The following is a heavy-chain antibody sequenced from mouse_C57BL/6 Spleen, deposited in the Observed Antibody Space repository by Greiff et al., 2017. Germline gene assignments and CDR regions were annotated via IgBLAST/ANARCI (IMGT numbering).Heavy chain of an antibody. V-gene: IGHV1-69*01. CDR3: ARGTTVVAEWYFEV. J-gene: IGHJ1*03. D-gene: IGHD1-1*01. CDR1: GYTFTGYW. Sequence: QVQLQQPGAELVMPGASVKLSCKASGYTFTGYWMHWVKQRPGQGLEWIGELDPSNSYTNYNQKFKGKSTLTVDKSSSTAYMQLSSLTSADSAVYYCARGTTVVAEWYFEVWGTAPTVTVS. CDR2: LDPSNSYT.